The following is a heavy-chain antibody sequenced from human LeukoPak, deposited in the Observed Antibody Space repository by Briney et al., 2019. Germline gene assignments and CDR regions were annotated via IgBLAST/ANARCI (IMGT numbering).Heavy chain of an antibody. V-gene: IGHV4-30-2*02. J-gene: IGHJ5*01. CDR3: ARAPVVRGVFGWFDF. D-gene: IGHD3-10*01. CDR2: IYHSGST. CDR1: GGSINSGGYS. Sequence: SETLSLTCAVSGGSINSGGYSWSWIRQPPGKGLEWIGYIYHSGSTYYNPSLKSRVTISIDTSKNQFSLILNSVTAADTADYYCARAPVVRGVFGWFDFWGQGLLVTVSS.